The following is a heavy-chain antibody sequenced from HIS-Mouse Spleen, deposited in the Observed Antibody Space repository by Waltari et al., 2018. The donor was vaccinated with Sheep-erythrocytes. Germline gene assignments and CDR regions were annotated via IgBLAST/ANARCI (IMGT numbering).Heavy chain of an antibody. Sequence: EVQLVESGGGWVQPGRSLRLSCEASGFSFDDYAMHWVSGISWNSGSIGYADSVKGRFTISRDNAKNSLYLQMNSLRAEDTALYYCAKDISRNIVVVPAAVGDYWGQGTLVTVSS. V-gene: IGHV3-9*01. CDR2: ISWNSGSI. J-gene: IGHJ4*02. D-gene: IGHD2-2*01. CDR3: AKDISRNIVVVPAAVGDY. CDR1: GFSFDDYA.